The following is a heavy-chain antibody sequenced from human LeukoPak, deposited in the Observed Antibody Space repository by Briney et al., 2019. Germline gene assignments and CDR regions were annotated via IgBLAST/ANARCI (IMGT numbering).Heavy chain of an antibody. CDR3: ARGGITSLLNWFDP. D-gene: IGHD3-16*01. CDR2: MFYYGST. V-gene: IGHV4-39*07. CDR1: GDSISSSNYF. Sequence: PSETLSLTCTVSGDSISSSNYFWGWIRQPPGKGLEWIGSMFYYGSTYYNASLKSRVTISLDTSKKQSSLKLRSVTAADTAVYYCARGGITSLLNWFDPWGQGILVTVSS. J-gene: IGHJ5*02.